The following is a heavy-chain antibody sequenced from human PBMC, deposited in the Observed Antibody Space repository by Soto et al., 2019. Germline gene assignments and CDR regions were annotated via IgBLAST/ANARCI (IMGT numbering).Heavy chain of an antibody. CDR3: ARAGQQLVLEAPDY. Sequence: GGSLRLSCAASGFTFSSYGMHWVRQAPGKGLEWVAVIWYDGSNKYYADSVKGRFTISRDNSKNTLYLQMNSLRAEDTAVYYCARAGQQLVLEAPDYWGQGTLVTVSS. D-gene: IGHD6-13*01. J-gene: IGHJ4*02. V-gene: IGHV3-33*01. CDR2: IWYDGSNK. CDR1: GFTFSSYG.